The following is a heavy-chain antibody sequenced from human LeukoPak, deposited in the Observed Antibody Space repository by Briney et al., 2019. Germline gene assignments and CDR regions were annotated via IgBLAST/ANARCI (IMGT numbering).Heavy chain of an antibody. CDR1: GGSFSGYY. Sequence: PSETLSLTCAVYGGSFSGYYWSWIRQPPGKGLEWIGEINHSGSTNYNPSLKSRVTISVDTSKNQFSLKLSSLTAADTAVYYCARGHYILDPWGQGTLVTVSS. V-gene: IGHV4-34*01. J-gene: IGHJ5*02. CDR3: ARGHYILDP. D-gene: IGHD3-10*01. CDR2: INHSGST.